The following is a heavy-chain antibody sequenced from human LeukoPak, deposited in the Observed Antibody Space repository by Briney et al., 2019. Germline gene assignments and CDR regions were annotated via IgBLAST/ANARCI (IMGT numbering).Heavy chain of an antibody. CDR2: ISPTGHTI. CDR3: ARDGQLAKVEGEDYYYDGMDV. D-gene: IGHD1-1*01. CDR1: GFTFTDYY. Sequence: GGSLRLSCAASGFTFTDYYMSWVRQAPGKGLEWISYISPTGHTIYYADSVKGRFTISRDNTKNSLYLQMNRLRAEDTALYYCARDGQLAKVEGEDYYYDGMDVWGQGTTVIVSS. J-gene: IGHJ6*02. V-gene: IGHV3-11*01.